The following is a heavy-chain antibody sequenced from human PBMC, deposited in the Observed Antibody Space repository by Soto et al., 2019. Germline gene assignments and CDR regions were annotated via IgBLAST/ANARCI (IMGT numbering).Heavy chain of an antibody. D-gene: IGHD4-17*01. CDR1: GYSISSGYY. CDR2: IYHSGST. CDR3: ARTRAYGDYGGFEY. Sequence: SETLSLTCAVSGYSISSGYYWGWIRQPPGKGLEWIGSIYHSGSTYYNPSLKSRVTISVDTSKNQFSLKLSSVTAADTAVYYCARTRAYGDYGGFEYWGQGTLVAGSS. J-gene: IGHJ4*02. V-gene: IGHV4-38-2*01.